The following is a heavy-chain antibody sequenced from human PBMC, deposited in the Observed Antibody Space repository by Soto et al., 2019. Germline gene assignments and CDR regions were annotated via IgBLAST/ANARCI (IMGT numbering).Heavy chain of an antibody. J-gene: IGHJ5*02. CDR1: GYTFASYA. CDR2: INAGNGNT. Sequence: ASVEVSCKASGYTFASYAMHWVRQAPRQRLEWMGWINAGNGNTKYSQKFQGRVTITRDTSASTAYMELSSLRSEDTAVYYCARALQVYYDFWSGYSQRLNWFDPWGQGTLVTVSS. D-gene: IGHD3-3*01. CDR3: ARALQVYYDFWSGYSQRLNWFDP. V-gene: IGHV1-3*01.